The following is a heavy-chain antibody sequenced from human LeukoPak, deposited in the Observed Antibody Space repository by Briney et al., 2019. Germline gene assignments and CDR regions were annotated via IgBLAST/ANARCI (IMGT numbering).Heavy chain of an antibody. V-gene: IGHV3-23*01. CDR3: AKGVSTRPLYYFDN. CDR2: ISTSGAST. J-gene: IGHJ4*02. CDR1: GFTFNNYA. Sequence: GGSLRLSCAASGFTFNNYAMTWVRQAPGKGLEWVSVISTSGASTYSADSVKGRFTISRDNSKNTLYLQMNTLRVEDTAVYHCAKGVSTRPLYYFDNWGQGTLVTVSS. D-gene: IGHD6-6*01.